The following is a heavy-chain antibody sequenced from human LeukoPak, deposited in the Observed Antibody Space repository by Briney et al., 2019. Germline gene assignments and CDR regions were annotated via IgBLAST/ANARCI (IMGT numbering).Heavy chain of an antibody. J-gene: IGHJ5*02. CDR1: GGSISSSSYY. CDR3: ARVITVPNPITYYYGSGSSNPACWFDP. CDR2: IYYSGST. D-gene: IGHD3-10*01. V-gene: IGHV4-39*07. Sequence: SETLSLTCTVSGGSISSSSYYWGWIRQPPGKGLEWIGSIYYSGSTNYNPTLKSRVTISVDTSKNQFSLKLSSVTAADTAVYYCARVITVPNPITYYYGSGSSNPACWFDPWGQGTLVTVSS.